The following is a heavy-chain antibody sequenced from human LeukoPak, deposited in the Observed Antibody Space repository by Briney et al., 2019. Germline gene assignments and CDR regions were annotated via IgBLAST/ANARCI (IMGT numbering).Heavy chain of an antibody. J-gene: IGHJ4*02. D-gene: IGHD3-9*01. V-gene: IGHV1-2*02. CDR2: INGKRGDT. CDR3: ARGQSRYFDWYLGFFDY. CDR1: GFTFTDHY. Sequence: ASVKVSCKTSGFTFTDHYFHWVRQAPGQGLEWMGWINGKRGDTNYAQKFQDRVTMTRDTSISTFYIQLSSLTADDTAVYYCARGQSRYFDWYLGFFDYWGQGTLVTVSS.